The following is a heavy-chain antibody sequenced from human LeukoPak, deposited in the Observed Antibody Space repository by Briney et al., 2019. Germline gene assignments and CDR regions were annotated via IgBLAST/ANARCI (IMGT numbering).Heavy chain of an antibody. Sequence: GQSLRLSCAVSGFTVSSIYLSWVRQAPGRGLEWVSLIFSDGRTYYADSAKGRFTISRDNSKNTLYLQMNSLRAEDTAVYYCARAQSPYAYYYYYYMDVWGKGTTVTVSS. J-gene: IGHJ6*03. CDR3: ARAQSPYAYYYYYYMDV. V-gene: IGHV3-66*02. CDR1: GFTVSSIY. CDR2: IFSDGRT.